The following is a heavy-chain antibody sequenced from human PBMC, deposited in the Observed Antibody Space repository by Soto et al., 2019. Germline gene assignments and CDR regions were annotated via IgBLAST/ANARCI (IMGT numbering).Heavy chain of an antibody. Sequence: PSETLSLTCAVYGGSFSGYYWSWIRQPPGKGLEWIGEINHSGSTNYNPSLKSRVTISVDTSKNQFSLKLSSVTAADTAVYYCARRAARLAGRGMDVWGQGTTVTVSS. CDR3: ARRAARLAGRGMDV. D-gene: IGHD6-6*01. CDR1: GGSFSGYY. J-gene: IGHJ6*02. CDR2: INHSGST. V-gene: IGHV4-34*01.